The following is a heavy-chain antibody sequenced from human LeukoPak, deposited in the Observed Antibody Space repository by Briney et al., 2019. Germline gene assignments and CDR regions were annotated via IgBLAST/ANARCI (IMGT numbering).Heavy chain of an antibody. CDR2: MNPNSGNT. CDR3: ALRGSSGYYYFRWFDP. Sequence: ASVKVSCKASGYTFTSYDINWVRQATGQGLEWMGWMNPNSGNTGYAQKFQGRATMTEDTFTDTAYMELSSLRSEDTAVYYCALRGSSGYYYFRWFDPWGQGTLVTVSS. J-gene: IGHJ5*02. CDR1: GYTFTSYD. V-gene: IGHV1-8*02. D-gene: IGHD3-22*01.